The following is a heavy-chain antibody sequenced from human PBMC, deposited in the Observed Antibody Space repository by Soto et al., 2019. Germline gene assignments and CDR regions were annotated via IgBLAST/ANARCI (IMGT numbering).Heavy chain of an antibody. D-gene: IGHD6-6*01. CDR1: GYTFTGYA. CDR3: ARDLGSSSGSYYYYYMDV. J-gene: IGHJ6*03. V-gene: IGHV7-4-1*01. CDR2: INTNTGNP. Sequence: ASVKVSCKASGYTFTGYAMHWVRQAPGQGLEWMGWINTNTGNPTYAQGFTGRFVFSLDTSVSTAYLQICSLKAEDTAVYYCARDLGSSSGSYYYYYMDVWGKGTTVTVSS.